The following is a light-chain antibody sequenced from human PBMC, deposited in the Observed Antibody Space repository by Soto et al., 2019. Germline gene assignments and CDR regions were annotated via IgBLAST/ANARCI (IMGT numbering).Light chain of an antibody. CDR3: QQSHSTPLT. CDR1: LRISKY. V-gene: IGKV1-39*01. Sequence: DIEGIQSPSSLSSSVGDRVTITCRASLRISKYLNWYQQLPGKAPKLLSYGAASLQSGVPSRFSGSGSGTDYTRTSSGLQPEESATYYCQQSHSTPLTFGGGTKLEI. CDR2: GAA. J-gene: IGKJ4*02.